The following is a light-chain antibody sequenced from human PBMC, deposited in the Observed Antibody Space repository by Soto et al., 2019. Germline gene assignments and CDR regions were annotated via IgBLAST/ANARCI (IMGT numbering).Light chain of an antibody. CDR3: QQYNSYSRT. CDR1: QSISTS. J-gene: IGKJ1*01. CDR2: AVS. Sequence: DIQMTQSPSSLSASVGDRVTITCRASQSISTSLNWYQHTPGKAPKFLIYAVSSLQSGVPSRFSGSGSGTEFTLTISSLQPNDFATYYCQQYNSYSRTFGQGTKVDIK. V-gene: IGKV1-16*01.